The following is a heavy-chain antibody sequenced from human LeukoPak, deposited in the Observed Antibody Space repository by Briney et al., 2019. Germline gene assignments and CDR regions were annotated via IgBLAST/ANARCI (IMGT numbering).Heavy chain of an antibody. CDR3: ARDNRQGGVDILTGYYRTFDY. CDR2: IYTSGST. J-gene: IGHJ4*02. V-gene: IGHV4-4*08. Sequence: PSETLSLTCTVSGGSISSYYWSWIRQPPGKGLEWIGYIYTSGSTNYNPSLKSRVAISVDTSKNQFSLKLSSVTAADTAVYYCARDNRQGGVDILTGYYRTFDYWGQGTLVTVSS. CDR1: GGSISSYY. D-gene: IGHD3-9*01.